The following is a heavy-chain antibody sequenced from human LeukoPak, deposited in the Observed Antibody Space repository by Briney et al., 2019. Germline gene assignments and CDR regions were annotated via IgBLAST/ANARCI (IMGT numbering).Heavy chain of an antibody. CDR2: INAGNGNT. D-gene: IGHD1-1*01. V-gene: IGHV1-3*01. J-gene: IGHJ4*02. CDR3: ARGVAQLNYFDY. Sequence: GASVKVSCKASGYTFTSYAMHWVRQAPGQRLEWMGWINAGNGNTKYSQKFQGRVTITRDTSASTAYMELSSLRSEDTAVYYCARGVAQLNYFDYWGQGTLVTVSS. CDR1: GYTFTSYA.